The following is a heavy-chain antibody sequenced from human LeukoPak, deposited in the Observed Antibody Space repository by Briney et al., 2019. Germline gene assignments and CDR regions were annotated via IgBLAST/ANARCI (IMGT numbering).Heavy chain of an antibody. D-gene: IGHD4-17*01. Sequence: GASVKVSCKVSGYTLTELSMHWVRQAPGKGLEWMGGFDPEYGETVYAQKFQGRVTMTEDTSTDTAYMELSSLRYEDTAVYYCARLEPSLRGPTFDYWGQGTPVTVSS. CDR1: GYTLTELS. J-gene: IGHJ4*02. CDR3: ARLEPSLRGPTFDY. CDR2: FDPEYGET. V-gene: IGHV1-24*01.